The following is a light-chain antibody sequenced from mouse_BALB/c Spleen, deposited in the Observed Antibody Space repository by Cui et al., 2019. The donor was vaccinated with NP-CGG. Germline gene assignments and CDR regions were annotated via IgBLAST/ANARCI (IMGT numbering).Light chain of an antibody. CDR2: GTN. V-gene: IGLV1*01. J-gene: IGLJ1*01. CDR1: TGAVTTSNY. CDR3: ALWYSNHWV. Sequence: AVVTQESASTTSPGETVTLTCRSSTGAVTTSNYANWVQEKPDHLFTGLIGGTNNRAPGVPARFSGSLIGDKAALPITGAQTEDEAIYFCALWYSNHWVFGGGTKLTVL.